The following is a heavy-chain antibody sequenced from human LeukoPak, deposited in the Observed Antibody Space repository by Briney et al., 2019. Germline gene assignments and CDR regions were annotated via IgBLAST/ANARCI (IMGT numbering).Heavy chain of an antibody. J-gene: IGHJ5*02. CDR2: ISSSGSTI. CDR1: GFTFSDYY. Sequence: GGSLRLSCAASGFTFSDYYMSWIRQAPGKGLEWVSYISSSGSTIYYADSVKGRFTISRDNAKNSLYLQMNSLRAEDTAVYYCARVVLRFLEWSFDPWGQGTLVTVSS. D-gene: IGHD3-3*01. V-gene: IGHV3-11*04. CDR3: ARVVLRFLEWSFDP.